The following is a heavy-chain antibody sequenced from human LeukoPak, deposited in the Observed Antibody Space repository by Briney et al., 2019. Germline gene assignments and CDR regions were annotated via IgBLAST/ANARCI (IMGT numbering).Heavy chain of an antibody. J-gene: IGHJ1*01. V-gene: IGHV3-7*01. CDR2: IKQDGSEK. Sequence: PGGSLRLSCAASGFTFSSYWMSWVRQAPGKGLEWVANIKQDGSEKYYVDSVKGRFTISRDNAKNSVYLQMNSLRAEDTAVYYCGRVGYYGSWTDWGQGTLVTVSS. CDR1: GFTFSSYW. D-gene: IGHD3-10*01. CDR3: GRVGYYGSWTD.